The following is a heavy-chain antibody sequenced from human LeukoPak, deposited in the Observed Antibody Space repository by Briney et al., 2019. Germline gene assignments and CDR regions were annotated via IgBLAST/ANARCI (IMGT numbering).Heavy chain of an antibody. Sequence: SETLSLTCTVSGGSISSYYWSWIRQPPGKGLEWIGYIYYSGSTNYNPSLKSRVTISVDTSKNQFSLKLSSVTAADTAVYYCAREARRDGYNFIDYWGQGTLVTVSS. V-gene: IGHV4-59*01. CDR3: AREARRDGYNFIDY. CDR1: GGSISSYY. J-gene: IGHJ4*02. D-gene: IGHD5-24*01. CDR2: IYYSGST.